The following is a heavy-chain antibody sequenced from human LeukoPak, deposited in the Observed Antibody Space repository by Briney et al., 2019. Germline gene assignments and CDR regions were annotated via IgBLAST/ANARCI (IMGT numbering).Heavy chain of an antibody. CDR3: ARVYYYDSSGPIDY. CDR1: GGSISSGGYS. D-gene: IGHD3-22*01. V-gene: IGHV4-30-2*01. J-gene: IGHJ4*02. Sequence: SETLSLTCAVSGGSISSGGYSWSWIRQPPGKGLEWIGYIYHSGSTYYNPSLKSRVTISVDRSKNQFSLKLSSLTAADTAVYYCARVYYYDSSGPIDYWGQGTLVTVSS. CDR2: IYHSGST.